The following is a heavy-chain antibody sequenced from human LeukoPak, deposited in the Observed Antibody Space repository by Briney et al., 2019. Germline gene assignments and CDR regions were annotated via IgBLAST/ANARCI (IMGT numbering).Heavy chain of an antibody. J-gene: IGHJ5*02. CDR2: INHSGST. Sequence: PSETLSLTCAVYGGSFSGYYWSWIRQPPGKGLEGIGEINHSGSTNYNPSLKSRVTISVDTSKNQFSLKLSSVTAADTAVYYCARRASCSSTSCYTYNWFDPWGQGTLVTVSS. V-gene: IGHV4-34*01. CDR3: ARRASCSSTSCYTYNWFDP. CDR1: GGSFSGYY. D-gene: IGHD2-2*02.